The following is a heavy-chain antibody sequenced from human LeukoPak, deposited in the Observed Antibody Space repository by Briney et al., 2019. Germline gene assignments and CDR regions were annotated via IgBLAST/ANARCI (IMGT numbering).Heavy chain of an antibody. D-gene: IGHD1-26*01. J-gene: IGHJ5*02. CDR3: AKDPRSGSYYPNWLDP. CDR2: ISGSGGST. CDR1: GFTFSSYG. V-gene: IGHV3-23*01. Sequence: GGSLRLSCAASGFTFSSYGMSWVRQAPGKGLEWVSAISGSGGSTYYADSVKGRFTISRDNSKNTLYLQMNNLRVEDTAMYYCAKDPRSGSYYPNWLDPWGQGTLVTVSS.